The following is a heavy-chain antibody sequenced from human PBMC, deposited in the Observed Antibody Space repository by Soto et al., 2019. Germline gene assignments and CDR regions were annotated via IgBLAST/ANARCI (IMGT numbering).Heavy chain of an antibody. CDR3: ARDSFPKSSGELSPAYYFDY. J-gene: IGHJ4*02. CDR2: IHYSGST. V-gene: IGHV4-30-4*01. Sequence: QVQLQESGPGLVKPSQTLSLTCTVSGGSISSGDYYWSWIRQPPGKGLEWIGYIHYSGSTYSNPSLKSRTTISIDTSKNEFSLKLTSVTAADTAVYYCARDSFPKSSGELSPAYYFDYWGQGTLVTVSS. D-gene: IGHD3-16*02. CDR1: GGSISSGDYY.